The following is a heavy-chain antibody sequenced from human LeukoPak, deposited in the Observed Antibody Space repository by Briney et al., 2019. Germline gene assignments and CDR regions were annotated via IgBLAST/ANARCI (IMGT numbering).Heavy chain of an antibody. CDR2: ISSSSSYI. CDR3: AASVVTAIPENFDY. D-gene: IGHD2-21*02. CDR1: GFTFSSYS. V-gene: IGHV3-21*01. J-gene: IGHJ4*02. Sequence: GGSLRLSCAASGFTFSSYSMNWVRQAPGKGLEWVSSISSSSSYIYYADSVKGRFTISRDNAKNSLYLQMNSLRAEDTAVYYCAASVVTAIPENFDYWGQGTLVTVSS.